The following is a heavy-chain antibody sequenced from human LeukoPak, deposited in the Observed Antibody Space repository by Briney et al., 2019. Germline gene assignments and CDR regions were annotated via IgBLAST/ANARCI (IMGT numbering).Heavy chain of an antibody. CDR1: GFTFSSYA. D-gene: IGHD3-22*01. V-gene: IGHV3-23*01. Sequence: HPGGSLRLSCAASGFTFSSYAMSWVRQAPGKGLGWVSTLSGSGGNTYYADSVKGRVTISRGNSKNTLYLQMNSLRAEDTAVYHCAKGSYYYDSADYFDYWGQGTLVTVSS. CDR3: AKGSYYYDSADYFDY. J-gene: IGHJ4*02. CDR2: LSGSGGNT.